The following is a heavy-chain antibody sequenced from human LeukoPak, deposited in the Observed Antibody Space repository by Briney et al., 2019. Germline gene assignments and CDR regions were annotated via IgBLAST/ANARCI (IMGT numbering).Heavy chain of an antibody. CDR3: ARENLEYGDYAIDY. Sequence: GGSLRLSCAASGFMLSKYAMHWVRQVTGKGLEWVSGIDRDGVTYYSGSVRGGFTSSRENAKNSLDLQMNTRRAGDTGVYYCARENLEYGDYAIDYWGQGILVIVSS. V-gene: IGHV3-13*01. CDR1: GFMLSKYA. CDR2: IDRDGVT. D-gene: IGHD4-17*01. J-gene: IGHJ4*02.